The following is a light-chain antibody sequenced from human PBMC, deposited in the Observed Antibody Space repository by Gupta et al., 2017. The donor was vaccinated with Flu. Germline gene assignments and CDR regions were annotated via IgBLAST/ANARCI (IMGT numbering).Light chain of an antibody. CDR1: QSLLHSNGYNY. J-gene: IGKJ4*01. Sequence: DTVMTQSPLSLPVTPGEPASISCRSSQSLLHSNGYNYLDWYLQKPGQSPQLLIYLGSNRASGVPDRFSGSGSGTDFTLIISRVEAEDVGVYYCRQALQTPLTFGGGTKVEIK. CDR2: LGS. CDR3: RQALQTPLT. V-gene: IGKV2-28*01.